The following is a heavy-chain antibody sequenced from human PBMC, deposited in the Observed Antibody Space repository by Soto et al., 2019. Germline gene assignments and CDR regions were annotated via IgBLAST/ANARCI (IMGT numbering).Heavy chain of an antibody. V-gene: IGHV3-72*01. Sequence: EVQLVESGGGLVQPGGSLRLSCAASGFTFSDHYMGWVRQVPGKGLEWVGRSRNKANRYTTEYAASVKGRFTISRDDSIKSLVLQMNSLRTEDTAVYYCGKDLNHGGIHHPFAYLGQGTLVTVST. CDR3: GKDLNHGGIHHPFAY. D-gene: IGHD1-26*01. CDR1: GFTFSDHY. J-gene: IGHJ4*02. CDR2: SRNKANRYTT.